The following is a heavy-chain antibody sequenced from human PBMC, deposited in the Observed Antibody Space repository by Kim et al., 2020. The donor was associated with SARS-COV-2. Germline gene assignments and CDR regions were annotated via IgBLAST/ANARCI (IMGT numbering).Heavy chain of an antibody. CDR3: ARGTKGDFWSGYGTYNWFDP. V-gene: IGHV3-74*01. D-gene: IGHD3-3*01. J-gene: IGHJ5*02. CDR1: GFTSSSYW. CDR2: INSDGSST. Sequence: GGSLRLSCAASGFTSSSYWMHWVRQAPGKGLVWVSRINSDGSSTSYADSVKGRFTISRDNAKNTLYLQMNSLRAEDTAVYYCARGTKGDFWSGYGTYNWFDPWGQGTLVTVAS.